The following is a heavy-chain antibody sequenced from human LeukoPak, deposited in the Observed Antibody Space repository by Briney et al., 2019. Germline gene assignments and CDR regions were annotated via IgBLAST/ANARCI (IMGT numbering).Heavy chain of an antibody. D-gene: IGHD1-26*01. CDR2: ISGSGGST. J-gene: IGHJ3*02. CDR1: GFTFSNYA. CDR3: AKVTSGSYHAGAFDI. V-gene: IGHV3-23*01. Sequence: GGSLRLSCVASGFTFSNYAMSWVRQAPGKGLEWVLAISGSGGSTYYADSVKGRFTISRDNSKNTLYLQMNSLRAEDTAVYYCAKVTSGSYHAGAFDIWGQGTMVTVSS.